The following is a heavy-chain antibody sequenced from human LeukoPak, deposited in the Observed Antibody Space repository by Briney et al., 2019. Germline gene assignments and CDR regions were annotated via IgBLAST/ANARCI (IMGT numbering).Heavy chain of an antibody. CDR3: ARDLFPVGATGGGFDY. J-gene: IGHJ4*02. Sequence: ASVKVSCKASGGTFSSYAISWVRQAPGQGLEWMGIINPSGGSTSYAQKFQGRVTMTRDTSTSTVYMELSSLRSEDTAVYYCARDLFPVGATGGGFDYWGQGTLVTVSS. CDR2: INPSGGST. V-gene: IGHV1-46*01. D-gene: IGHD1-26*01. CDR1: GGTFSSYA.